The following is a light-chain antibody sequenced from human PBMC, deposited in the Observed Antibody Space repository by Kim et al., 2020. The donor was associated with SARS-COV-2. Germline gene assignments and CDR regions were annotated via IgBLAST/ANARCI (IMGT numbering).Light chain of an antibody. J-gene: IGKJ4*01. CDR3: QEYNNWPTLS. CDR2: GAS. CDR1: HSATTN. Sequence: SPGEGATPPCRASHSATTNLAWYQQKPGQAPRLLIYGASIRASGIPARFSGSGSGTDFTLTISSLQSEDSAVYYSQEYNNWPTLSFGGGTKVDIK. V-gene: IGKV3D-15*01.